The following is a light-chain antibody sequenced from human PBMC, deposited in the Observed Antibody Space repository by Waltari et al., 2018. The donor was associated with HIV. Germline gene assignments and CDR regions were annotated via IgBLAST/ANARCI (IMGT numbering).Light chain of an antibody. CDR3: QSFDRSLSSSVV. Sequence: QSVLTQAPSVSGAPGQRVTIPCSGSSSNIGANFDVHWYQHRPGSAPRLLIYGDTHRPSGVPDRFSGSKSGTSASLVITGLQAEDEADYYCQSFDRSLSSSVVFGGGTKLTV. J-gene: IGLJ2*01. CDR1: SSNIGANFD. CDR2: GDT. V-gene: IGLV1-40*01.